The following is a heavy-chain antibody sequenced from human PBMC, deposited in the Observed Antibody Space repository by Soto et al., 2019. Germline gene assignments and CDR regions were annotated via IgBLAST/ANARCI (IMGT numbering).Heavy chain of an antibody. CDR1: GGSISSYY. CDR2: IYYSGST. Sequence: SETLSLTCTVSGGSISSYYWSWIRQPPGKGLEWIGYIYYSGSTNYNPSLKSRVTISVDTSKNQFSLKLSSLTAADTAVYYCASSELSLSSYFDYLGQGTLVTVSS. J-gene: IGHJ4*02. CDR3: ASSELSLSSYFDY. D-gene: IGHD3-16*02. V-gene: IGHV4-59*08.